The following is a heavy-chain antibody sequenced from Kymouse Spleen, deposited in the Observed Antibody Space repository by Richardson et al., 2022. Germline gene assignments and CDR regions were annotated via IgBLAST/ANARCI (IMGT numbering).Heavy chain of an antibody. V-gene: IGHV3-33*01. Sequence: QVQLVESGGGVVQPGRSLRLSCAASGFTFSSYGMHWVRQAPGKGLEWVAVIWYDGSNKYYADSVKGRFTISRDNSKNTLYLQMNSLRAEDTAVYYCAREEELELFFDYWGQGTLVTVSS. CDR1: GFTFSSYG. J-gene: IGHJ4*02. CDR2: IWYDGSNK. D-gene: IGHD1-7*01. CDR3: AREEELELFFDY.